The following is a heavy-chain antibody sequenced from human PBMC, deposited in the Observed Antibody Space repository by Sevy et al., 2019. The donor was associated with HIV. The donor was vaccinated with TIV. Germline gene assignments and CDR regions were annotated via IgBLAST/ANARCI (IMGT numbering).Heavy chain of an antibody. CDR3: AKVYVPPYYYDSSGYYRGRGLVAYFDY. J-gene: IGHJ4*02. Sequence: GGSLRLSCAASGFTFSSYAMSWVRQAPGKGLEWVSAISGSGGSTYYADSVKGRFTISRDNSKNTLYLQMNSLRAEDTAVYYCAKVYVPPYYYDSSGYYRGRGLVAYFDYWGQGTLVTVSS. V-gene: IGHV3-23*01. D-gene: IGHD3-22*01. CDR2: ISGSGGST. CDR1: GFTFSSYA.